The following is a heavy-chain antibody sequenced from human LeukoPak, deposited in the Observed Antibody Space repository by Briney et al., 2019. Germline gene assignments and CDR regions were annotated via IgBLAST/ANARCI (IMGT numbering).Heavy chain of an antibody. Sequence: ASVNVSCKASGYTFTSYYMHWVRQAPGQGLEWMGIINPSGGSTNYAQKFQERVTITRDMSTSTAYMELSSLRSEDTAVYYCAALRGTAMSPYYFDYWGQGTLVTVSS. J-gene: IGHJ4*02. CDR1: GYTFTSYY. D-gene: IGHD5-18*01. V-gene: IGHV1-46*01. CDR2: INPSGGST. CDR3: AALRGTAMSPYYFDY.